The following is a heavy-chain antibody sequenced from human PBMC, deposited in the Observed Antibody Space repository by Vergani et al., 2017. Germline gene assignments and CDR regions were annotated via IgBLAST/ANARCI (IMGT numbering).Heavy chain of an antibody. J-gene: IGHJ4*01. CDR3: AGAYGRYDWFDY. CDR1: GSIFSTYA. CDR2: ISASGAPT. V-gene: IGHV3-23*01. Sequence: EVQLLESGGDLVQPGGSLRLSCTASGSIFSTYAMSWVRQAPGKGLEWVSGISASGAPTYYAESVKGRVTISRDNSKNTLYLQMNSRRVEATAVYYCAGAYGRYDWFDYWVQRTLVNGSS. D-gene: IGHD1-20*01.